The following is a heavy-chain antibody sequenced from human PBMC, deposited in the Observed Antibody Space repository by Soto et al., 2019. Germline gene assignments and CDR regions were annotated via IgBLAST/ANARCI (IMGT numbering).Heavy chain of an antibody. Sequence: QVQLQESGPGLVKPSETLSLTCTVSGGSISSYFWSWVRQPPGKGLEWIAYIDYSGSTNYNPSLKSRVTISIDTSKNQFSLKLSSVTAADTAVYYFARQSGYSSGWYPDWAQGTLCTVSS. CDR2: IDYSGST. V-gene: IGHV4-59*08. D-gene: IGHD6-19*01. CDR1: GGSISSYF. CDR3: ARQSGYSSGWYPD. J-gene: IGHJ4*02.